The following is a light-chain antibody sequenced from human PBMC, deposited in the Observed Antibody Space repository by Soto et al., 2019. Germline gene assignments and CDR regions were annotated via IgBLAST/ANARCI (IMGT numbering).Light chain of an antibody. CDR3: QQYGSSPFT. V-gene: IGKV3-20*01. CDR2: GAS. J-gene: IGKJ3*01. CDR1: QSVSSSY. Sequence: EIVGTQSPGTLSLSPGERATLSCRASQSVSSSYSAWYQQKPGEAPRLLIYGASRRATGIPDRFSGSGSGPDFTLTISRPEPEDFAVYSCQQYGSSPFTFGPGTKVDI.